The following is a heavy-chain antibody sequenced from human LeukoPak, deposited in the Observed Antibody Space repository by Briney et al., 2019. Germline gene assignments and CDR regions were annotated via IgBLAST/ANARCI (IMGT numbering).Heavy chain of an antibody. Sequence: SETLSLTCTVSGGSISSSSYYWGWIRQPPGKGLEWIGSIYYSGSTYYNPSLKSRVTISVDTSKNQFSLKLSSVTAADTAVYYCASPNWNPRRAFDLWGEGTMVTVSS. J-gene: IGHJ3*01. CDR1: GGSISSSSYY. CDR2: IYYSGST. D-gene: IGHD1-1*01. V-gene: IGHV4-39*01. CDR3: ASPNWNPRRAFDL.